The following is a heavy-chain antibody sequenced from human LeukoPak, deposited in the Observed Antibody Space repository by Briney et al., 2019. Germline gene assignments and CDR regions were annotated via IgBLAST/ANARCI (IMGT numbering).Heavy chain of an antibody. CDR2: IGTAGDT. CDR1: GFTFSSYD. Sequence: PGGSLRLSCAASGFTFSSYDMHWVRQATGKGLEWVSAIGTAGDTYYPGSVKGRFTISRENAKNSLYLQMNSLRAEDTAVYYCARDRCRSSGCKNWFDPRGQGTLVTVSS. J-gene: IGHJ5*02. CDR3: ARDRCRSSGCKNWFDP. D-gene: IGHD6-19*01. V-gene: IGHV3-13*01.